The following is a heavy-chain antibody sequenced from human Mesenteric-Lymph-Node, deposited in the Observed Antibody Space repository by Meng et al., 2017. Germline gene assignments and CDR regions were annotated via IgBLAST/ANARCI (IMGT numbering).Heavy chain of an antibody. CDR1: GFTFSSNG. V-gene: IGHV3-23*01. Sequence: EVQLLESGGGLVHPGGSLRLSCAASGFTFSSNGMNWVHQAPGKGLEWVSSISGSGPVTYYADSVKGRFTISRDNSKNTLYLQMNSLKAEDTAVYYCAKALTTVTTAVDYWGQGTLVTVSS. CDR2: ISGSGPVT. CDR3: AKALTTVTTAVDY. J-gene: IGHJ4*02. D-gene: IGHD4-17*01.